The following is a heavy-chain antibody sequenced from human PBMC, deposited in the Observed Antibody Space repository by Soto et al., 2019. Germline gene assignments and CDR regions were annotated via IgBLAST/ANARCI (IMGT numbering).Heavy chain of an antibody. CDR1: GGSISSYY. D-gene: IGHD6-19*01. CDR3: ARRAGHSNQSLAPHIDY. CDR2: IYYSGST. J-gene: IGHJ4*02. V-gene: IGHV4-59*08. Sequence: SETLSLTCTVSGGSISSYYWSWIRQPPGKGLEWIGYIYYSGSTNYNPSLKSRVTISVDTSKNQFSLKLSSVTAADTAVYYCARRAGHSNQSLAPHIDYLGQETLVPISS.